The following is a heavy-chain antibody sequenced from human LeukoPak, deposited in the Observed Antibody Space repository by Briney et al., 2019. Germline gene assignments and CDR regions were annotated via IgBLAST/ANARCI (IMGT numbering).Heavy chain of an antibody. CDR1: GYTFTSYD. J-gene: IGHJ5*02. V-gene: IGHV1-18*01. Sequence: ASVKVSCKASGYTFTSYDINWVRQAPGQGLEWMGWVSGYNGNPNYAPKFEGRVAMTTDTSSSTAYMELRRLRSDDTAIYYCARGDWFDPWGQGTLVTVSS. D-gene: IGHD2-21*01. CDR3: ARGDWFDP. CDR2: VSGYNGNP.